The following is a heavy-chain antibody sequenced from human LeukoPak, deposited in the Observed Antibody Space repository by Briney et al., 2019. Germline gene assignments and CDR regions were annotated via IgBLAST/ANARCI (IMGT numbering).Heavy chain of an antibody. CDR2: ISGSGGST. J-gene: IGHJ5*02. V-gene: IGHV3-23*01. Sequence: PGGSLRLSCAASGFTFSSYAMSWVRQAPGKGLEWVSAISGSGGSTYYADSVKGRFTISRDNAKNSLYLQMNSLRAEDTAVYYCARDGQQWLGVWFDPWGQGTLVTVSS. D-gene: IGHD6-19*01. CDR1: GFTFSSYA. CDR3: ARDGQQWLGVWFDP.